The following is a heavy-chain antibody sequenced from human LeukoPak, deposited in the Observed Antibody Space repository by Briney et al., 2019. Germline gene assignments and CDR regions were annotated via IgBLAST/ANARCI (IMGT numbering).Heavy chain of an antibody. D-gene: IGHD1-1*01. CDR3: ASTTGTGPYYFDY. J-gene: IGHJ4*02. CDR2: IYYSGST. Sequence: SETLSLTCTVSGGSISSYYWSWIRQPPGKGLEWIGYIYYSGSTNNNPSLKSRVTISVDTSKNQFSLKLSSVTAADTAVYYCASTTGTGPYYFDYWGQGTLVTVSS. V-gene: IGHV4-59*08. CDR1: GGSISSYY.